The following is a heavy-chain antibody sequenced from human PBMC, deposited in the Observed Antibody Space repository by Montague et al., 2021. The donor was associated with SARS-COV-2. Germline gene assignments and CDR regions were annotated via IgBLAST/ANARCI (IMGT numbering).Heavy chain of an antibody. CDR3: ARRASYYDFWSGSMEYFDY. CDR1: GFTFSSYE. V-gene: IGHV3-48*03. J-gene: IGHJ4*02. Sequence: SLRLSCPASGFTFSSYEMNWVRQAPGKGLEWVSYISSSGSTIYYADSVKGRFTISRDNAKNSLYLQMNSLRAEDTAVYYCARRASYYDFWSGSMEYFDYWGQGTLVTVSS. D-gene: IGHD3-3*01. CDR2: ISSSGSTI.